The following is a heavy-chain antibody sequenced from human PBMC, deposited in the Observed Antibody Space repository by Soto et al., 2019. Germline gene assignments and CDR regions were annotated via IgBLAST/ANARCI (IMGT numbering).Heavy chain of an antibody. CDR2: INHSGST. CDR3: ASLVWGSYLSTSDY. Sequence: SETLSLTCAVYGGSFSGYYWSWIRRPPGKGLEWIGEINHSGSTNYNPSLKSRVTISVDTSKNQFSLKLSSVTAADTAVYYCASLVWGSYLSTSDYWGQGTLVTVSS. J-gene: IGHJ4*02. D-gene: IGHD3-16*02. V-gene: IGHV4-34*01. CDR1: GGSFSGYY.